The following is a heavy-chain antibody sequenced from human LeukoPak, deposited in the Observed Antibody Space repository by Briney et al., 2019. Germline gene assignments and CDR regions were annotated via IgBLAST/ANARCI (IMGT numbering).Heavy chain of an antibody. CDR1: GGSISSSSYC. V-gene: IGHV4-39*01. Sequence: NPSETLSLTCTVSGGSISSSSYCWGWIRQPPGKGLEWIGSIYYSGSTYYNPSLKSRVTISVDTSKNQFSLKLSSVTAADTAVYYCARRGRWGYYYMDVWGKGTTVTISS. CDR3: ARRGRWGYYYMDV. J-gene: IGHJ6*03. D-gene: IGHD3-16*01. CDR2: IYYSGST.